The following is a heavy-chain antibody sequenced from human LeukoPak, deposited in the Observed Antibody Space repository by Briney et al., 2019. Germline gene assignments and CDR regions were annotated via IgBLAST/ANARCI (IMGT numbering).Heavy chain of an antibody. D-gene: IGHD4-23*01. CDR2: IRYDGSNK. CDR1: GFTFSSYG. CDR3: ARAGLNYGGDFDY. J-gene: IGHJ4*02. Sequence: PGGSLRLSCAASGFTFSSYGMHWVRQAPGKGLEWVAFIRYDGSNKYYADSVKGRFTISRDNSKNTLYLQMNSLRAEDTAVYYCARAGLNYGGDFDYWGQGTLVAVSS. V-gene: IGHV3-30*02.